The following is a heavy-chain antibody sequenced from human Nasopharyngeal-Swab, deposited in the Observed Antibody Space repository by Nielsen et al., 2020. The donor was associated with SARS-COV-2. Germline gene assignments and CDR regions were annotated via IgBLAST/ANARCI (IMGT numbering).Heavy chain of an antibody. CDR3: ATPGTRCSGDTCNMWVFDY. Sequence: GGSLRLSCAASGFTFSSYAMSWVRQAPGKGLEWVSSISGSGGSTYYADSVKGRFTISRDNSKNTLYLQMHSLSAEDTAVYYCATPGTRCSGDTCNMWVFDYWGQGTLVTVSS. CDR1: GFTFSSYA. D-gene: IGHD2-15*01. CDR2: ISGSGGST. J-gene: IGHJ4*02. V-gene: IGHV3-23*01.